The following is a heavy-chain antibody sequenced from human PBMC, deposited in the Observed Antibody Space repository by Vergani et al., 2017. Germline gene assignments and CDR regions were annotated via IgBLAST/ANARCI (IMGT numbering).Heavy chain of an antibody. V-gene: IGHV4-59*01. CDR3: ASGALWWLRQIDS. J-gene: IGHJ4*02. CDR1: GDSMNTYY. CDR2: IYDSGDT. D-gene: IGHD2-21*01. Sequence: QVQLQESGPGLVKPSETLSLTCSVSGDSMNTYYWTWIRQPPGKGLEWIGYIYDSGDTKYNPSLKSRVTMSLDTSKNQFSLNLYSGTAADTAVYYCASGALWWLRQIDSWGQGTLVTVSS.